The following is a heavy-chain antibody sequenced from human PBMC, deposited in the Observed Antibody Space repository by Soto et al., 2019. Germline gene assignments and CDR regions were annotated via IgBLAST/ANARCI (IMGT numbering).Heavy chain of an antibody. CDR1: GYTFTGYN. J-gene: IGHJ3*02. CDR3: ARDVEWFGGVRTPNDAFDI. V-gene: IGHV1-2*02. D-gene: IGHD3-10*01. CDR2: INPNSGGT. Sequence: ASVKVSCKASGYTFTGYNMHWVRQAPGQGLEWMGWINPNSGGTNYAQKFQGRVTMTRDTSISTAYMELSRLRSDDTAVYYCARDVEWFGGVRTPNDAFDIWGQGTMVTVSS.